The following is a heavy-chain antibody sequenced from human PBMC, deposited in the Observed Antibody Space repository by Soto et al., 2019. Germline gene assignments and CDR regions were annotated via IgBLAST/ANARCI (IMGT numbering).Heavy chain of an antibody. D-gene: IGHD6-6*01. CDR3: TRFQAARFEF. J-gene: IGHJ4*02. CDR2: IRNKGYGGTT. Sequence: DLVESGGGLAQPGRSLRLSCIASGFNFGDYGVSWVRQAPGKGLQYIGLIRNKGYGGTTEYAASVKGRFSISRDDSKSTVYLQMNSLKTEDTAVYYCTRFQAARFEFWGQGTLVTVSS. V-gene: IGHV3-49*04. CDR1: GFNFGDYG.